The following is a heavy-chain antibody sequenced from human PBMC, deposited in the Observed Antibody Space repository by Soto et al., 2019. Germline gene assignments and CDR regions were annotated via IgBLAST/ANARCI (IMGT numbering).Heavy chain of an antibody. J-gene: IGHJ4*02. V-gene: IGHV3-23*01. CDR3: AKRYHYDMSGRWVY. D-gene: IGHD3-22*01. CDR2: IIRRGDST. CDR1: GFTFRSYA. Sequence: EVQLLESGGDVLQPGGSLRLSCAASGFTFRSYAMSWVRQAPGNGLEWVSAIIRRGDSTYYTASVKGRFTISRYNSKAPRYLPKNSRRAEDTGVYDCAKRYHYDMSGRWVYWGQGTVATCPS.